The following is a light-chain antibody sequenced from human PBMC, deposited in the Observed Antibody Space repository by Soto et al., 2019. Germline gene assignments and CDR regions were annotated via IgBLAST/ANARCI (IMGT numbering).Light chain of an antibody. Sequence: QFALTQPASVSGSPGQSITISCTGTTSDVGYNYVSWYQQHPGKAPKLMIYEVSNRPSGVSNRFSGSKSGNTASLTISGLQAEDEADYYCSSYTTSNTLCVFGTGTKVTVL. CDR2: EVS. J-gene: IGLJ1*01. V-gene: IGLV2-14*01. CDR3: SSYTTSNTLCV. CDR1: TSDVGYNY.